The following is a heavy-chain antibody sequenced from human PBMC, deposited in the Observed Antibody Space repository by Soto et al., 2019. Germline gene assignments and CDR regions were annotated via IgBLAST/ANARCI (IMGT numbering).Heavy chain of an antibody. V-gene: IGHV3-23*01. CDR2: ISGSGGST. D-gene: IGHD2-15*01. CDR3: AKDTYYCSGGSCYQKPFDY. Sequence: PGGSLRLSCAASGFTFSSYAMSWVRQAPGKGLEWVSAISGSGGSTYYADSVKGRFTISRDNSKNTLYLQMNSLRAEDTAVYYCAKDTYYCSGGSCYQKPFDYWGQGTLVTVSS. J-gene: IGHJ4*02. CDR1: GFTFSSYA.